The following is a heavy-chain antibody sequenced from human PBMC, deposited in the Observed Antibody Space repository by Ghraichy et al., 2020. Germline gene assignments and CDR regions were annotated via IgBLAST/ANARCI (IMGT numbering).Heavy chain of an antibody. CDR3: ARARSITIFGVIRSYYGMDS. Sequence: KGLEWVANIKQDGSEKYYVDSVKGRFTISRDNAKNSLYLQMNSLRAEDTAVYYCARARSITIFGVIRSYYGMDSWGQGTTVIVS. V-gene: IGHV3-7*05. CDR2: IKQDGSEK. D-gene: IGHD3-3*01. J-gene: IGHJ6*02.